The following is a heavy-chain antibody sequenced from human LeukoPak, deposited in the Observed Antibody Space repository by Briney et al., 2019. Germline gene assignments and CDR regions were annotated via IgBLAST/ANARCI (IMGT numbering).Heavy chain of an antibody. CDR1: GGSISSSSYY. Sequence: SETLSLTCTVSGGSISSSSYYWGWIRQPPGKGLEWIGSIYYSGSTYYNPSLKSRVTISVDTSKNQFSLKLSSVTAADTAVYYCARDSVVGDAFDIWGQGTMVTVSS. J-gene: IGHJ3*02. CDR2: IYYSGST. V-gene: IGHV4-39*07. D-gene: IGHD2-21*01. CDR3: ARDSVVGDAFDI.